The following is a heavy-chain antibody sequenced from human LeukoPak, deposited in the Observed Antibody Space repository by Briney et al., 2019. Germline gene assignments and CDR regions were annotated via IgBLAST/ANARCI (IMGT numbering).Heavy chain of an antibody. D-gene: IGHD3-16*01. CDR3: ARDRSLGIIDY. J-gene: IGHJ4*02. CDR2: IYYSGST. Sequence: SETLSLTCIVSGDSISSYYWSWIRQPPGKGLEWIGYIYYSGSTNYNPSLKSRVTISVDASKNHFSLKLSSVTAADTAVYYCARDRSLGIIDYWGQGTLVTVSS. CDR1: GDSISSYY. V-gene: IGHV4-59*01.